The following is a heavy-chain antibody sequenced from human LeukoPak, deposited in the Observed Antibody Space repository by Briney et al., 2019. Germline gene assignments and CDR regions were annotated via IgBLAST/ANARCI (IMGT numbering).Heavy chain of an antibody. CDR1: GFTFSSYS. CDR2: ISSSSSYI. Sequence: GGSLRLSCAASGFTFSSYSMNWVRQAPGKGPEWVSSISSSSSYIYYADSVKGRFTISRDNAKNSLYLQMNGLRAEDTAVYYCAREAYYYDSSGYYAYYFDYWGQGTLVTVSS. V-gene: IGHV3-21*01. CDR3: AREAYYYDSSGYYAYYFDY. D-gene: IGHD3-22*01. J-gene: IGHJ4*02.